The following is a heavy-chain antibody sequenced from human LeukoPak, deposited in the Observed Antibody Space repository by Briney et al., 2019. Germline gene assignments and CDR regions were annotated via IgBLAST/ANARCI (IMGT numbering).Heavy chain of an antibody. CDR3: ARVCRNRWGHNAY. D-gene: IGHD1-14*01. J-gene: IGHJ4*02. Sequence: GGSLRLSCAASGFTFSSYEMNWVRQAPREGLEWVSYISSSGSNIYYADSVKGRFTISRDNAKNSLYLQMNSLRAEDTAVYYCARVCRNRWGHNAYWGQGTPVTVSS. CDR1: GFTFSSYE. V-gene: IGHV3-48*03. CDR2: ISSSGSNI.